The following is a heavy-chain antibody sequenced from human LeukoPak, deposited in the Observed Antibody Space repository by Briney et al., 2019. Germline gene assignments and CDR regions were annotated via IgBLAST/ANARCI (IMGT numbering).Heavy chain of an antibody. V-gene: IGHV1-69*13. Sequence: SVKVSSKASGDTFSSYAISWVRDTPGPGLECMGGIIPIFGTANYAQKFQGRVTITADESTSTAYMELSSLRSEDTAVYYCARGYSSGWSDWFDPWGQGTLVTVSS. J-gene: IGHJ5*02. CDR3: ARGYSSGWSDWFDP. D-gene: IGHD5-18*01. CDR2: IIPIFGTA. CDR1: GDTFSSYA.